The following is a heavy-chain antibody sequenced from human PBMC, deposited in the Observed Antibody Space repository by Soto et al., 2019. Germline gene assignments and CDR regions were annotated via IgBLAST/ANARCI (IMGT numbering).Heavy chain of an antibody. CDR2: INPNSGGT. D-gene: IGHD7-27*01. CDR1: GYTFTGYY. J-gene: IGHJ6*02. Sequence: QVPLVQSGAEVKKPGASVKVSCKASGYTFTGYYMHWVRQAPGQGLEWMGWINPNSGGTNYAQKFQGRVTMTRDTSISTAYMELSRLRSDDTAVYYCARDINWVRRTKYGMDVWGQGTTVTVSS. V-gene: IGHV1-2*02. CDR3: ARDINWVRRTKYGMDV.